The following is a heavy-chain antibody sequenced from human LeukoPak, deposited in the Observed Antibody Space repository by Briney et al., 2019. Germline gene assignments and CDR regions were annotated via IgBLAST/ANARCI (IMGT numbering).Heavy chain of an antibody. D-gene: IGHD2-21*02. CDR1: GFTFIIYS. V-gene: IGHV3-48*02. CDR2: ISSGSSTI. Sequence: GGSLRLSCAASGFTFIIYSMNWVRQAPGQGLEWISYISSGSSTIYYADSVKGRFTISRDNAKNSLYLQMNSLRDEDTAVYYCVFSLVTDFDSWGQGTLVTVSS. J-gene: IGHJ4*02. CDR3: VFSLVTDFDS.